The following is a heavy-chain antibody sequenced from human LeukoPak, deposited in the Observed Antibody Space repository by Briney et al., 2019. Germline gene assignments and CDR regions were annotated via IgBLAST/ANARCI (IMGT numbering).Heavy chain of an antibody. V-gene: IGHV3-23*01. CDR1: GFTFSNAW. CDR2: ITGSGAGT. D-gene: IGHD3-22*01. J-gene: IGHJ4*02. CDR3: AKDRPNYYDTSGHYYRRDGDC. Sequence: GGSLRLSCAASGFTFSNAWMSWVRQAPGKGLEWVSSITGSGAGTYYADSVKGRFTIFRDNSENTLHLQMNSLGVEDTAVYYCAKDRPNYYDTSGHYYRRDGDCWGQGTLVTVSS.